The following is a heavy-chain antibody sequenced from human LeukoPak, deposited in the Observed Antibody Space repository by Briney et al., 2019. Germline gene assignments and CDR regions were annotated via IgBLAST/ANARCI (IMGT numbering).Heavy chain of an antibody. D-gene: IGHD6-6*01. CDR1: GYTFTGYY. CDR2: INPNSGGT. V-gene: IGHV1-2*02. Sequence: ASVKVSCKASGYTFTGYYIHWVRQAPGQGLEWMGWINPNSGGTNNAQKFQGRVTMTRDTSISTAYMELSRLRSDDTAVYYCARGNDIAARPPFDYWGQGTLVTVSS. CDR3: ARGNDIAARPPFDY. J-gene: IGHJ4*02.